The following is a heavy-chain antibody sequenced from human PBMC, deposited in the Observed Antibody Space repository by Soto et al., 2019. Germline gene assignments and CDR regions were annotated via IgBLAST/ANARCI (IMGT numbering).Heavy chain of an antibody. J-gene: IGHJ4*02. CDR2: ISAYNGNT. CDR3: ARDQSYYDSSGYYYFDY. CDR1: GYTFTSYG. V-gene: IGHV1-18*01. D-gene: IGHD3-22*01. Sequence: QVQLVQSGAEVKKPGASVKVSCKASGYTFTSYGISWVRQAPGQGLEWMGWISAYNGNTNYAQKLQGRVTMTTDTSTSTAYMELRSLRADDTAVYYCARDQSYYDSSGYYYFDYWGQGTLVTVSS.